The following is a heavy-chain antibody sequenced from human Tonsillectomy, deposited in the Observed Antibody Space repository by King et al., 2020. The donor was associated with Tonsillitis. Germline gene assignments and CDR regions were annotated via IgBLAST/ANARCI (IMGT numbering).Heavy chain of an antibody. J-gene: IGHJ4*02. CDR2: IYPGDSET. Sequence: EFQLVQSGAEVKKPGESLKISCKGSGYRFTNYWIGWVRQMPGKGLEWMGIIYPGDSETKYSPSFQGQVTISVDKSITTAYLQWSSLKASDTGIYYCARLGTVTTGIDYWGQGTLVTVSS. CDR3: ARLGTVTTGIDY. V-gene: IGHV5-51*01. D-gene: IGHD4-17*01. CDR1: GYRFTNYW.